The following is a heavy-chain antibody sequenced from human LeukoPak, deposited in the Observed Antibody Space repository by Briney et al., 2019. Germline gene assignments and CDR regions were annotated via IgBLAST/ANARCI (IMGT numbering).Heavy chain of an antibody. J-gene: IGHJ4*02. CDR2: IYPGDSET. CDR1: GFNFPDYW. D-gene: IGHD3-16*02. CDR3: ARSTYDYVWGSYRYPFYFDY. V-gene: IGHV5-51*01. Sequence: GESLKISCEGSGFNFPDYWIGWVRQIPGRGLEWMGIIYPGDSETRYSPSFQGQVTISADKSISTAYLQWSSLKASDTAMYFCARSTYDYVWGSYRYPFYFDYWGQGSLVTVSS.